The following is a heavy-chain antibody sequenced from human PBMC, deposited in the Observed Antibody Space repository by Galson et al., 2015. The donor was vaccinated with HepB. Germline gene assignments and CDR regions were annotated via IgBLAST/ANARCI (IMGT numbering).Heavy chain of an antibody. V-gene: IGHV1-3*01. CDR2: INAGNGNT. J-gene: IGHJ5*02. CDR3: ARMPGGLGGWFDP. CDR1: GYTFTSYA. Sequence: SVKVSCKASGYTFTSYAMHWVRQAPGQRLEWMGWINAGNGNTKYSQKFQGRVTITRDTSASTAYMELSSLRSEDTAVYYCARMPGGLGGWFDPWGQGTLVTVSS. D-gene: IGHD3-16*01.